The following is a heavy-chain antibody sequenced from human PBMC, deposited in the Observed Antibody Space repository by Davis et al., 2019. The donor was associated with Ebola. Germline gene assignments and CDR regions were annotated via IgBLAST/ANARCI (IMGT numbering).Heavy chain of an antibody. CDR3: AKAIDAQFWQLVLDY. D-gene: IGHD6-6*01. V-gene: IGHV3-30-3*01. CDR1: GFTFSSYA. Sequence: PGGSLRLSCAASGFTFSSYAMHWVRQAPGKGLEWVAVISYDGSNKYYADSVKGRFTISRDNSKNTLYLQMNSLRAEDTAVYYCAKAIDAQFWQLVLDYWGQGTLVTVSS. J-gene: IGHJ4*02. CDR2: ISYDGSNK.